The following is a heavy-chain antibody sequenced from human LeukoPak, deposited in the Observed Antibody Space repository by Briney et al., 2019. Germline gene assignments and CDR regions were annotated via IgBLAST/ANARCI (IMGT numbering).Heavy chain of an antibody. Sequence: SETLSLTCTVSGGSVSSRNSYWGWIRQSPGKGLEWIGNIYYSGSTYYNTSLTSRVTISVDTSKNQISLKLTSVTAADTAVYYCARLNGRDYYDSSGDNYFDYWGQGTLVTVSS. D-gene: IGHD3-22*01. CDR3: ARLNGRDYYDSSGDNYFDY. J-gene: IGHJ4*02. V-gene: IGHV4-39*01. CDR2: IYYSGST. CDR1: GGSVSSRNSY.